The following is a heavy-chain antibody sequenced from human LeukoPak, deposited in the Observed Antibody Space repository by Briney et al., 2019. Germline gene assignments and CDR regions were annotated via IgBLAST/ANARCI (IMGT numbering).Heavy chain of an antibody. J-gene: IGHJ4*02. V-gene: IGHV3-23*01. CDR2: IFGSGGST. Sequence: GGSLRLSCAASGFTFSTYAMYWVRQAPGKGLEWVSGIFGSGGSTHYADSVKGRFTISRDNSKNTVYLQMNSPRAEDTAVYYCAKTTTGYSSGRYPGWPVDYWGQGTLVTVSS. CDR1: GFTFSTYA. CDR3: AKTTTGYSSGRYPGWPVDY. D-gene: IGHD6-19*01.